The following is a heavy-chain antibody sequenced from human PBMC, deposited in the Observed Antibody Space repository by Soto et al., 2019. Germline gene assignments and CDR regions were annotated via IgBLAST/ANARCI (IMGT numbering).Heavy chain of an antibody. V-gene: IGHV3-21*01. J-gene: IGHJ3*02. D-gene: IGHD6-13*01. Sequence: GGSLRLSCAASGFTFSSYSMNWVRQAPGKGLEWVSSISSSSYIYYADSVKGRFTISRDNAKNSLYLQMNSLRAEDTAVYYCARESAANDAFDIWGQGTMVTVSS. CDR3: ARESAANDAFDI. CDR1: GFTFSSYS. CDR2: ISSSSYI.